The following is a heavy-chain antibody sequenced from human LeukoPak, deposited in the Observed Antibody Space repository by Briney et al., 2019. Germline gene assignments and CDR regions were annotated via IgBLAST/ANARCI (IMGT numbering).Heavy chain of an antibody. J-gene: IGHJ5*02. CDR3: ARVPSKWSGYYSGDFTFDT. CDR1: GFTFSSYS. D-gene: IGHD3-3*01. Sequence: PGGSLRLSCAASGFTFSSYSMNWVRQAPGKGLEWVPYISSSSSTIYYADSVKGRFTISRDNAKNSLYLQMNSLRDEDTAVYYCARVPSKWSGYYSGDFTFDTWGQGTLVTVSS. CDR2: ISSSSSTI. V-gene: IGHV3-48*02.